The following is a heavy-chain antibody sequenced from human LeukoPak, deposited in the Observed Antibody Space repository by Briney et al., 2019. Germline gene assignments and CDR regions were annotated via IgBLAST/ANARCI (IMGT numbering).Heavy chain of an antibody. D-gene: IGHD6-19*01. CDR2: INHSGST. Sequence: PSETLSLTCAVYGGSFSGYYWSWIRQPPGKGLEWIGEINHSGSTNYNPSLKSRVTISVDTSKNQFSLKLSSVTAADTAVYYCARGRKVAGPRTSWFDPWGQGTLVTVSS. CDR3: ARGRKVAGPRTSWFDP. CDR1: GGSFSGYY. J-gene: IGHJ5*02. V-gene: IGHV4-34*01.